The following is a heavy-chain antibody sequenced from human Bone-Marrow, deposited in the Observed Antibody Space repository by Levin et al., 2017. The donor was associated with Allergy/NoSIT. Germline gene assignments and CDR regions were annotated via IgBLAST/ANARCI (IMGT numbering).Heavy chain of an antibody. V-gene: IGHV3-53*01. CDR2: IYAGGNT. J-gene: IGHJ3*02. D-gene: IGHD2-15*01. CDR3: ARDPRYCSGGSCYYYAFDS. Sequence: GESLKISCAASGFTVSHNYMSWVRQAPGKGLEWVSVIYAGGNTYYADSVKGRFTISRDNSKNTLYLRMNSLRAEDTAVYYCARDPRYCSGGSCYYYAFDSWGQGTMVTVSS. CDR1: GFTVSHNY.